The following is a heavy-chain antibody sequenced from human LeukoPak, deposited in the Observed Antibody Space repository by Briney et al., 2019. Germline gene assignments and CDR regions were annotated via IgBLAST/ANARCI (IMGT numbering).Heavy chain of an antibody. J-gene: IGHJ4*02. CDR2: VNPNSGNK. CDR1: GYTFTSYD. Sequence: GASVKVSCKASGYTFTSYDINWVRQATGQGLEWMGWVNPNSGNKGYAQKFQGRVTMTRNTATSTVYMDLSSLTSDDTAIYYCARRSDDYDSSAYYHWGLGTLVTVSS. D-gene: IGHD3-22*01. CDR3: ARRSDDYDSSAYYH. V-gene: IGHV1-8*01.